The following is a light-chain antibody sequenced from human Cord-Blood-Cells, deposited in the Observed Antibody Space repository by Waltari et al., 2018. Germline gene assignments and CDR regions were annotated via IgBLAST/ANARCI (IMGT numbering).Light chain of an antibody. CDR1: SSDVGGYNY. CDR3: CSYAGSYTYV. V-gene: IGLV2-11*01. J-gene: IGLJ1*01. Sequence: QSALTQPRSVSGSPGQSVTISCTGTSSDVGGYNYVSWYQQHPDKAPKLMIYDVSKRPSGVPDRFSGSKSGNTASLTISGLQAEDEAEYYCCSYAGSYTYVFGTGTKVTVL. CDR2: DVS.